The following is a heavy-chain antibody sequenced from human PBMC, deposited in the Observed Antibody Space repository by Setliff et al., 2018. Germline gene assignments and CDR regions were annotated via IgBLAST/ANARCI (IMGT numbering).Heavy chain of an antibody. CDR3: ARDVYLYDSSGYYYEMAQWYFDL. V-gene: IGHV4-4*08. CDR1: GGSISGYY. J-gene: IGHJ2*01. D-gene: IGHD3-22*01. CDR2: IYSSGST. Sequence: SETLSLTCSVSGGSISGYYWSWLRPPPGKGLEWTGYIYSSGSTNYNPSLKSRVTISVDTSKNQFSLKLSSVTAADTAVYYCARDVYLYDSSGYYYEMAQWYFDLWGRGTLVTVSS.